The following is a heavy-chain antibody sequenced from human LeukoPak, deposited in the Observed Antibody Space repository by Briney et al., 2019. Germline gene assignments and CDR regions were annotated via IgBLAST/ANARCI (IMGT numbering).Heavy chain of an antibody. D-gene: IGHD5-24*01. CDR1: GSTVSSNY. CDR3: ARVKREGFNSDAFDI. CDR2: IYSDGNA. V-gene: IGHV3-53*01. J-gene: IGHJ3*02. Sequence: GGSLRLSCAVSGSTVSSNYMSWVRQTPGKGLDWVSVIYSDGNAYYADSVRGRFTISRDNSKNTLYLQMNSLRAEDTAVYYCARVKREGFNSDAFDIWGQGTMVTVSS.